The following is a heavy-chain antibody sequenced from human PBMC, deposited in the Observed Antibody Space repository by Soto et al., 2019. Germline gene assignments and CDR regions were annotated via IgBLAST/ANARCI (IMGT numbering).Heavy chain of an antibody. CDR2: IYWDDDK. CDR3: AHRVLRTVFGLVTTTAIYFDL. CDR1: GFSLTTSGVG. V-gene: IGHV2-5*02. D-gene: IGHD3-3*01. Sequence: QITLNESGPTVVRPTETLTLTCRFSGFSLTTSGVGVGWIRQPPGKAPEWLALIYWDDDKRYSASLKSRLTITKDTSKNQVVLTVSDLDPTDTVTYYCAHRVLRTVFGLVTTTAIYFDLWGQGTPVAVSS. J-gene: IGHJ4*02.